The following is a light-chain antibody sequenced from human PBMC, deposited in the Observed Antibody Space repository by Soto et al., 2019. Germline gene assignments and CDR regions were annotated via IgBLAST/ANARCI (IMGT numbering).Light chain of an antibody. V-gene: IGKV3-20*01. CDR3: HQYNNWPEWT. J-gene: IGKJ1*01. CDR1: QSVSSSY. CDR2: EAS. Sequence: IALTQSPGTLSLSPWERATLSCRASQSVSSSYLAWYQQKPGQAPRLLIYEASNRATGIPDRFSGSGSGTDFTLTISRLEPEDFAVYYCHQYNNWPEWTFGQGTKVDIK.